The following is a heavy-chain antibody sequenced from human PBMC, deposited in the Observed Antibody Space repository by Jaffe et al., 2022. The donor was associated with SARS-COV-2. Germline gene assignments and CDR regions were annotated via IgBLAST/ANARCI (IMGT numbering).Heavy chain of an antibody. Sequence: QVQLQESGPGLVKPSQTLSLTCTVSGGSISSGFYYWSWIRQPAGKGLEWIGRIYPSGSTNYNPSLKSRVTISMDTSKNQFSLKVNSVTAADTAVYYCARDAESDPSFDPWGQGTLVTVSS. CDR2: IYPSGST. V-gene: IGHV4-61*02. J-gene: IGHJ5*02. CDR3: ARDAESDPSFDP. CDR1: GGSISSGFYY.